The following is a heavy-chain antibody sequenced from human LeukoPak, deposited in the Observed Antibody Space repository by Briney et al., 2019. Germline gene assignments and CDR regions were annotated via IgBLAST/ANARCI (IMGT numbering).Heavy chain of an antibody. D-gene: IGHD2-21*01. CDR1: GYTFTGYY. J-gene: IGHJ4*02. CDR3: ARDSPESISQIAY. V-gene: IGHV1-2*02. Sequence: ASVKVSCKASGYTFTGYYMHWVRQAPGQGLEWMGWINPNSGGTNYAQKFQGRVTMTRDMSTSTVYMELSSLRSEDTAVYYCARDSPESISQIAYWGQGTLVTVSS. CDR2: INPNSGGT.